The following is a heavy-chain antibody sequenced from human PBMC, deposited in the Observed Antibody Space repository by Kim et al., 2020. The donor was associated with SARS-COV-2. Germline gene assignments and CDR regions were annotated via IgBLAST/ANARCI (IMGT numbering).Heavy chain of an antibody. CDR2: ILARGGRT. V-gene: IGHV3-23*01. J-gene: IGHJ4*01. Sequence: GGSLRLSCAASGFAFNNYSMSWVRQAPGMGLGGVSAILARGGRTYYADSGKGRLPISGANSKNTLYLQMKSLEVRETAGYSCAKDYF. CDR3: AKDYF. CDR1: GFAFNNYS.